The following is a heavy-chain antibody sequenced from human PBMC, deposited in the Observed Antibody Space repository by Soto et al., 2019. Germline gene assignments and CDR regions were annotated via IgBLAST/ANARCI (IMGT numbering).Heavy chain of an antibody. Sequence: TSETLSLTCTVSGGSISSYYWSWIRQPPGKGLEWIGYIYYSGSTNYNPSLKSRVTISVDTSKNQFSLKLSSVTAADTAVYYCATATQVTTPTPYYSDSWRHGPLITV. D-gene: IGHD4-17*01. CDR3: ATATQVTTPTPYYSDS. CDR2: IYYSGST. J-gene: IGHJ4*01. CDR1: GGSISSYY. V-gene: IGHV4-59*08.